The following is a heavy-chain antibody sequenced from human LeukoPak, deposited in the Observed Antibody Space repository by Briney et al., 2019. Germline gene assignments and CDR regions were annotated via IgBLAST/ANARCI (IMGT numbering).Heavy chain of an antibody. J-gene: IGHJ4*02. Sequence: GGSLRLSCAASGFTFSSYAMHWVRQAPGKGLEWVAVISYDGSNKYYADSVKGRFTISRDNSKNTLYLQMNSLRAEDTAVYYCARVAFGGVIWLEYFDYWGQGTLVTVSS. CDR2: ISYDGSNK. D-gene: IGHD3-16*01. CDR3: ARVAFGGVIWLEYFDY. CDR1: GFTFSSYA. V-gene: IGHV3-30*04.